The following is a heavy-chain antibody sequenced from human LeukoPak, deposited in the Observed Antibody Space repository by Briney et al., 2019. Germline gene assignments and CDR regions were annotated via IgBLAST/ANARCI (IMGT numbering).Heavy chain of an antibody. D-gene: IGHD1-1*01. V-gene: IGHV3-7*01. CDR1: GFTISRYW. J-gene: IGHJ5*02. Sequence: PGGSLRLSCGASGFTISRYWMSWVRQAPGKGLEWVANIKQDGSERTYVDSVKGRFTISRDNAKNSLYLQMNSLRVEDTAMYYCARDGGTDWYDPWGQGTLVTVSP. CDR2: IKQDGSER. CDR3: ARDGGTDWYDP.